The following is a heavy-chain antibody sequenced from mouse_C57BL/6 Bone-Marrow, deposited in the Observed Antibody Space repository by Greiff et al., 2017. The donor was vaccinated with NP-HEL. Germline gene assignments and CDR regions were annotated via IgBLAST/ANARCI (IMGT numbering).Heavy chain of an antibody. D-gene: IGHD4-1*01. J-gene: IGHJ3*01. Sequence: VQLQQPGAELVMPGASVKLSCKASGYTFTSYWMHWVKQRPGQGLEWIGEIDPSDSYTNYNQKFKGKSTLTVDKSSSTAYMQLSSLTSEDSAVYYCARPNELGWFADWGKGTLVTVSA. CDR3: ARPNELGWFAD. CDR1: GYTFTSYW. CDR2: IDPSDSYT. V-gene: IGHV1-69*01.